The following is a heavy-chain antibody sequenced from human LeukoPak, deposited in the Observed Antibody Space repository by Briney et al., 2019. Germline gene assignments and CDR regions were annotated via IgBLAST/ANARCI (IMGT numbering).Heavy chain of an antibody. Sequence: TGGSLRLSCAASGFAFSTYAMGWVRQAPGKGLEWVSSISGRGDITHYADSMKGRFTISRDNSKNTLYLQMNSLRAEDTAVYYCAESAGSYEGNFDYWGQGTLVTVSS. D-gene: IGHD1-26*01. CDR2: ISGRGDIT. CDR3: AESAGSYEGNFDY. V-gene: IGHV3-23*01. CDR1: GFAFSTYA. J-gene: IGHJ4*02.